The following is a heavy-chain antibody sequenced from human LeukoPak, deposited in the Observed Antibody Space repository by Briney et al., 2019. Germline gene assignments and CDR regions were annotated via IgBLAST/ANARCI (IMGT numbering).Heavy chain of an antibody. V-gene: IGHV3-23*01. CDR1: GFTFSTYA. D-gene: IGHD1-1*01. CDR3: AKEPWNGGYIDY. CDR2: ISGSGGST. J-gene: IGHJ4*02. Sequence: HPGGSLRLSCAASGFTFSTYAMSWVRQAPGKGLECVSAISGSGGSTYYADSVKGRFTISRDNSKNMLHLQMSSLRAEDTAAYYCAKEPWNGGYIDYWGQGTLVTVPS.